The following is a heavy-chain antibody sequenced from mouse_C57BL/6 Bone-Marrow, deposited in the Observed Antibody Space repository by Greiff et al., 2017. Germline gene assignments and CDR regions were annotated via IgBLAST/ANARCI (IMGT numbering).Heavy chain of an antibody. V-gene: IGHV1-54*01. CDR3: ARYYGSYYYAMDY. J-gene: IGHJ4*01. Sequence: VQGVESGAELVRPGTSVKVSCKASGYAFTTYLIEWVKQRPGPGLEWIGVINPGSGGTNYNEKFKGKATLTADKSSSTAYMQLSSLTSEDSAGYFCARYYGSYYYAMDYWGQGTSLTVSS. CDR2: INPGSGGT. CDR1: GYAFTTYL. D-gene: IGHD1-1*01.